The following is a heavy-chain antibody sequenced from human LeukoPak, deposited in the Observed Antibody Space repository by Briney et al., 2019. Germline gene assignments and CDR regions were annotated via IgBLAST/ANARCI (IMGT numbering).Heavy chain of an antibody. J-gene: IGHJ3*02. Sequence: GGSLRLSCAASGFTFSSYSMNWVRQAPGKGLEWVSSISSSSSYIYYADSVKGRFTISRDNAKNSLYLQMNSLRAEDTAVYYCARGPPYYYGSGSGGAFDIWGQGTMVTVSS. V-gene: IGHV3-21*01. CDR2: ISSSSSYI. CDR3: ARGPPYYYGSGSGGAFDI. CDR1: GFTFSSYS. D-gene: IGHD3-10*01.